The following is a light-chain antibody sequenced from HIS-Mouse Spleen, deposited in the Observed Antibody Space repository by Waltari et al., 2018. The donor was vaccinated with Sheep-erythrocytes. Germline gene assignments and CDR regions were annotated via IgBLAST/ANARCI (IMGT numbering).Light chain of an antibody. Sequence: QSALTQPPSASGSPGQSVTIPCTGTSSDVGGYNYVPWYQQHQGKAPELMIYEVSKRPSGVPDRFSGSRSGNTASLTVSGLQAEDEADDYCSSYAGSNNWVFGGGTKLTVL. V-gene: IGLV2-8*01. CDR2: EVS. J-gene: IGLJ3*02. CDR1: SSDVGGYNY. CDR3: SSYAGSNNWV.